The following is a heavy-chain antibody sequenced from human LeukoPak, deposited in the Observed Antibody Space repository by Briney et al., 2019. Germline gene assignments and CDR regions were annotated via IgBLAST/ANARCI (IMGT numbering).Heavy chain of an antibody. Sequence: SVKVSCKASGGTFSSYAISWVRQAPGQGLEWMGGIIPIFGTANYAQKFQGRVTITADKSTSTAYMELSRLRSDDTAVYYCARVPYYYDSSGYHDAFDIWGQGTMVTVSS. CDR3: ARVPYYYDSSGYHDAFDI. V-gene: IGHV1-69*06. D-gene: IGHD3-22*01. CDR2: IIPIFGTA. J-gene: IGHJ3*02. CDR1: GGTFSSYA.